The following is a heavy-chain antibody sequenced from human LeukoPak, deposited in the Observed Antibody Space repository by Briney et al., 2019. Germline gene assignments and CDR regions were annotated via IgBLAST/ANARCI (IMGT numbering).Heavy chain of an antibody. J-gene: IGHJ3*02. CDR1: GFTFSSYA. Sequence: PGGSLRLSCAASGFTFSSYAMHWVRQAPGKGLEWVAVISYDGSNKYYADSVKGRFTISRDNSKNTLCLQMNSLRAEDTAVYYCARSRPIQWLTDDAFDIWGQGTMVTVSS. CDR2: ISYDGSNK. V-gene: IGHV3-30-3*01. D-gene: IGHD6-19*01. CDR3: ARSRPIQWLTDDAFDI.